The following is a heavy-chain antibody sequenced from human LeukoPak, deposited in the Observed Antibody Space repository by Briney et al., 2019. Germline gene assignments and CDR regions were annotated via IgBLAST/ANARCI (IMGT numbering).Heavy chain of an antibody. J-gene: IGHJ4*02. Sequence: PGGSLRLSCAASGFSFSTSWMHWVRQAPGKGLVWVSRIHSDGIGTTYADSVKGRFTISRDNSKNTLDLQMNNLRAEDTAVYYCARDHYYVPDYRGQGTLVTVSS. CDR2: IHSDGIGT. V-gene: IGHV3-74*03. CDR3: ARDHYYVPDY. CDR1: GFSFSTSW. D-gene: IGHD3-10*02.